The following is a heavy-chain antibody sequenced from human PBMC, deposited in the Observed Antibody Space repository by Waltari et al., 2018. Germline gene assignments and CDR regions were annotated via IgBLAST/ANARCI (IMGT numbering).Heavy chain of an antibody. CDR3: ARDRYCTNGVCLYYYYGMDV. Sequence: QVQLVESGGGVVQPGRSLRLSCAASGFTFSSYGLHWVRQAPGQGLEWVAVIWYDGSNKYYADSVKGRFTISRDNSKNTLYLQMNSLRAEDTAVYYCARDRYCTNGVCLYYYYGMDVWGQGTTVTVSS. V-gene: IGHV3-33*01. CDR1: GFTFSSYG. D-gene: IGHD2-8*01. J-gene: IGHJ6*02. CDR2: IWYDGSNK.